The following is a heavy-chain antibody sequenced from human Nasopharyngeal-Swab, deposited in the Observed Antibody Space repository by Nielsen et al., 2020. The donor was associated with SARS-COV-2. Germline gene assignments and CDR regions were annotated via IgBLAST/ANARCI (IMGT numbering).Heavy chain of an antibody. V-gene: IGHV3-23*01. CDR3: AKDVRGSGSLGCMDV. Sequence: GESLKISCAAPGFTFSSYAMSWVRQAPGKGLEWVSAISGSGGSTYYADSVKGRFTISRDNSKNTLYLQMNSLRAEDTAVYYCAKDVRGSGSLGCMDVWGQGTTVTVSS. D-gene: IGHD3-10*01. J-gene: IGHJ6*02. CDR2: ISGSGGST. CDR1: GFTFSSYA.